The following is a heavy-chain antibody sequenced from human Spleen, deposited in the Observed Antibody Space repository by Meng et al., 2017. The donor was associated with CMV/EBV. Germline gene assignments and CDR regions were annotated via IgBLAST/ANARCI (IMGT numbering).Heavy chain of an antibody. J-gene: IGHJ6*02. Sequence: ASVKVSCKASGYTFTGYYMHWVRQAPGQGLEWMGWINPNSGVTNYAQKLQGRVTRTRDTSITTAYMDMTRLTSDDTAVYYRARDRDAYTTSYNSSGMDVWGQGTPVTVSS. CDR3: ARDRDAYTTSYNSSGMDV. CDR1: GYTFTGYY. D-gene: IGHD2-15*01. V-gene: IGHV1-2*02. CDR2: INPNSGVT.